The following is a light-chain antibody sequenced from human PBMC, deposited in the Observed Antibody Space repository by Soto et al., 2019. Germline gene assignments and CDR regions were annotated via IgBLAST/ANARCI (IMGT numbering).Light chain of an antibody. CDR2: EVN. CDR1: SSDVGGYNY. V-gene: IGLV2-8*01. J-gene: IGLJ1*01. CDR3: SSYAGSSTV. Sequence: QSVLTQPPSASGSPGQAVAISSTGTSSDVGGYNYVSWYQQHPGKAPKLMIYEVNKRPSGVPDRFSGSKAGNTPSLNVSGLQAEDAVDSYCSSYAGSSTVFGTATKATVL.